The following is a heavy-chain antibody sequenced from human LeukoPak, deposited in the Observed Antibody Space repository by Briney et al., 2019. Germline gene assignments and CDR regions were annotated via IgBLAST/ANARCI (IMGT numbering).Heavy chain of an antibody. V-gene: IGHV3-53*01. J-gene: IGHJ4*02. CDR2: IHSDGST. CDR1: GFTFSSNY. Sequence: PGGSLRLSXAASGFTFSSNYMSWVGQAPGKGLEWVSVIHSDGSTFYADSVKGRCTISRDNSKNTLYLQMNSLRAEDTAVYYCAKDLSPGPDWGQGILVTVSS. CDR3: AKDLSPGPD.